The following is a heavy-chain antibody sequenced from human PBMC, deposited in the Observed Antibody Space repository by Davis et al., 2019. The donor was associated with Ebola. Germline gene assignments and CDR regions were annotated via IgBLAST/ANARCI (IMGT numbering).Heavy chain of an antibody. J-gene: IGHJ5*02. Sequence: ASVKVSRKVSGYTLTELSMHWVRQAPGKGLEWMGGFDPEDGETIYAQKFQGRVTMTEDTSTDTAYMELSSLRSEDTAVYYCATGPYYYGSGSYYYWFDPWGQGTLVTVSS. CDR1: GYTLTELS. CDR2: FDPEDGET. D-gene: IGHD3-10*01. V-gene: IGHV1-24*01. CDR3: ATGPYYYGSGSYYYWFDP.